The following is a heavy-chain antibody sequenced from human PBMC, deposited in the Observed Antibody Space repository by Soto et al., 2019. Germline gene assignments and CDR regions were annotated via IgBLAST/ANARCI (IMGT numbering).Heavy chain of an antibody. CDR3: ARGIDYGDGRGAFDI. J-gene: IGHJ3*02. CDR1: GGTFSSYT. V-gene: IGHV1-69*02. D-gene: IGHD4-17*01. CDR2: IIPILGIA. Sequence: QVQLVQSGAEVKKPGSSVKVSCKASGGTFSSYTISWVRQAPGQGLEWMGRIIPILGIANYAQKFQGRVTITADKSTSPAYMELSSLRSEDTAVYYCARGIDYGDGRGAFDIWGQGTMVTVSS.